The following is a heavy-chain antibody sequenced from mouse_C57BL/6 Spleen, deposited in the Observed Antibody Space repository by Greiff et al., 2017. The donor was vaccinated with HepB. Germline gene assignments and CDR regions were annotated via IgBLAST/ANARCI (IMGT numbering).Heavy chain of an antibody. CDR3: ARGDDYLSYWDFDV. D-gene: IGHD2-4*01. V-gene: IGHV1-52*01. CDR2: IDPSDSET. Sequence: VQLQQPGAELVRPGSSVKLSCKASGYTFTSYWMHWVKQRPIQGLEWIGNIDPSDSETHYNQKFKDKATLTVDKSSSTAYMQLSSLTSEDSAVYYCARGDDYLSYWDFDVWGTGTTVTVSS. J-gene: IGHJ1*03. CDR1: GYTFTSYW.